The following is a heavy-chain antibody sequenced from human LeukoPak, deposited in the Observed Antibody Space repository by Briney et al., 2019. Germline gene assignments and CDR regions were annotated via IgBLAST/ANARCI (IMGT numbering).Heavy chain of an antibody. CDR1: GGSISSSSYY. V-gene: IGHV4-39*01. CDR3: VRPTYYYDSRRWETRYYFDY. D-gene: IGHD3-22*01. Sequence: PSETLSLTCTVSGGSISSSSYYWGRIRQPPGKGLEWIGRIYYSGSTYYNPSLKSRVTISVDTSKNQFSLKLSSVTAADTAVYYCVRPTYYYDSRRWETRYYFDYWGQGTLVTVSS. CDR2: IYYSGST. J-gene: IGHJ4*02.